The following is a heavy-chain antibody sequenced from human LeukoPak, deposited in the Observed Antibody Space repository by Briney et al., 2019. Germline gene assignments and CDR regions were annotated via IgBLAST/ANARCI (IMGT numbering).Heavy chain of an antibody. Sequence: SVKVSCKASGGTFSSYAISWVRQAPGQGLEWMGRIIPIFGTANYAQKFQGRVTITTDESTSTAYMELSSLRSEDTAVYYCAKAGTMIVVVYYFDYWGQGTLVTVSS. CDR2: IIPIFGTA. V-gene: IGHV1-69*05. CDR1: GGTFSSYA. J-gene: IGHJ4*02. CDR3: AKAGTMIVVVYYFDY. D-gene: IGHD3-22*01.